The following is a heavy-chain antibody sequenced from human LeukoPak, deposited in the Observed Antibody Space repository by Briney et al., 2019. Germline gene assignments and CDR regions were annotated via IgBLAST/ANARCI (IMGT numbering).Heavy chain of an antibody. Sequence: GASVKVSCKASGYTFTSYHMHWVRQAPGQGLEWMGGIIPIFGTANYAQKFQGRVTITADESTSTAYMELSSLRSEDTAVYYCARTDSSGWSSWGQGTLVTVSS. V-gene: IGHV1-69*13. CDR2: IIPIFGTA. CDR3: ARTDSSGWSS. D-gene: IGHD6-19*01. J-gene: IGHJ4*02. CDR1: GYTFTSYH.